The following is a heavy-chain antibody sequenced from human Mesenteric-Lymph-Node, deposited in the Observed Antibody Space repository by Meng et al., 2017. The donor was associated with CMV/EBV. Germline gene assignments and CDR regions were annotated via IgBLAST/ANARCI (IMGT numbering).Heavy chain of an antibody. Sequence: GSLRLSCAVYGGSFSGYYWSWIRQPPGKGLEWIGEINHSGSTNYNPSLKSRVTISVDTSKNQFSLKLSSVTAADTAVYYCARGWNGYYFDYRGQGTLVTVSS. D-gene: IGHD1-1*01. V-gene: IGHV4-34*01. CDR2: INHSGST. J-gene: IGHJ4*02. CDR1: GGSFSGYY. CDR3: ARGWNGYYFDY.